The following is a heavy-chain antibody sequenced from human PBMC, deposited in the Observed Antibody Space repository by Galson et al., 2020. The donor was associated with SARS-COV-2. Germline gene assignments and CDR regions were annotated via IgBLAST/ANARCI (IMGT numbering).Heavy chain of an antibody. CDR1: GFSFSSYP. V-gene: IGHV3-23*01. D-gene: IGHD6-13*01. Sequence: PGGSLRLSCAASGFSFSSYPMSWVRQAPGKGLEWVSTISGSGGSTYFADSVKGRFTISRDNSKNTLFLQMNRLTADDTAVYFCAKESGLGASGLGSWGQGTLVTVSS. CDR3: AKESGLGASGLGS. J-gene: IGHJ5*02. CDR2: ISGSGGST.